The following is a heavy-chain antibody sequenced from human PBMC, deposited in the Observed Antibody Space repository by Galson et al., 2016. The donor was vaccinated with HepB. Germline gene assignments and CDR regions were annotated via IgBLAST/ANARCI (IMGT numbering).Heavy chain of an antibody. CDR1: GASISRGGDY. CDR2: IYYNGNT. V-gene: IGHV4-31*03. CDR3: AREGNAGQSFDS. Sequence: TLSLTCTVSGASISRGGDYWSWIRQHPGKGLEWIAYIYYNGNTYYNPSLRSRLSISLDTSKNQFSLKARDVPAADTAVYYWAREGNAGQSFDSWGQGTLVTVSS. J-gene: IGHJ4*02. D-gene: IGHD1-1*01.